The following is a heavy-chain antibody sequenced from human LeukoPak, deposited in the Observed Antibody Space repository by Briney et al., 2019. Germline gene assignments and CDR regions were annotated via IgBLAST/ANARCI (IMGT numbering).Heavy chain of an antibody. CDR1: GGSISSSSYY. CDR3: ARGPDPYYYVNY. J-gene: IGHJ4*02. D-gene: IGHD3-10*02. Sequence: SETLSLTCTVSGGSISSSSYYWGWIRQPPGKGLEWIGSIYYSGSTYYNPSLKSRVTISVDTSKNHSSLKLSSVTAADAAVYYCARGPDPYYYVNYWGQGTLVTVSS. CDR2: IYYSGST. V-gene: IGHV4-39*07.